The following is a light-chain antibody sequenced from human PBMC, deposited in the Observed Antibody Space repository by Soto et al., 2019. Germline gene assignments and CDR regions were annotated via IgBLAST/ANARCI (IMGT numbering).Light chain of an antibody. V-gene: IGKV3-20*01. CDR3: QQYGSSIT. CDR1: QTVSSNF. Sequence: EIVLTQSPGTLSLSPGERGTLSCRASQTVSSNFLAWYQQKPGQAPRLLIYGASSRATGIPDRFSGSGSGTDFNIKLRRLENADLAVYYCQQYGSSITFGKGTRLEIK. CDR2: GAS. J-gene: IGKJ5*01.